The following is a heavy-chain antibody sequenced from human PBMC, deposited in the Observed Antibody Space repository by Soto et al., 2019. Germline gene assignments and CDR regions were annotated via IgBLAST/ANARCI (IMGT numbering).Heavy chain of an antibody. CDR3: VQSRCGSACLQSYSSHSYYGLDV. Sequence: QITLKESGPTLVKPTQTLTLTCTFSGLSLSTTGVGVGWIRRPPGKALEWLALINWDDGRRYSPSLKSRLTITHATSENHVVLTMPNMDRVDTATYYCVQSRCGSACLQSYSSHSYYGLDVWGQGTTVTVSS. CDR2: INWDDGR. J-gene: IGHJ6*02. D-gene: IGHD2-21*02. CDR1: GLSLSTTGVG. V-gene: IGHV2-5*02.